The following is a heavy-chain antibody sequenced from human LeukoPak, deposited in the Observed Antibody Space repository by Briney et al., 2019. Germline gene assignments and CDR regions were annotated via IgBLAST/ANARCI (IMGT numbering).Heavy chain of an antibody. V-gene: IGHV3-23*01. CDR2: ISGSGGST. D-gene: IGHD6-13*01. CDR3: AKERTRHSSSWYANWFDP. Sequence: PGGSLRLSCAASGFTFSSYAMSWVRQAPGKGLEWVSAISGSGGSTYYADPVKGRFTISRDNSKNTLYLQMNSLRAEDTAVYYCAKERTRHSSSWYANWFDPWGQGTLVTVSS. J-gene: IGHJ5*02. CDR1: GFTFSSYA.